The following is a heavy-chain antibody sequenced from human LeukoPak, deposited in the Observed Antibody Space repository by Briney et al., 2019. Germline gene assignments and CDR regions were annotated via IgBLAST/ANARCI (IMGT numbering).Heavy chain of an antibody. J-gene: IGHJ4*02. CDR1: GFTFSSYA. CDR3: AREGSIPEYDSSPFFDY. Sequence: GGSLRLSCAASGFTFSSYAMIWVRQAPGKGLEWVAVISFDGANKHYADSVRGRFSISRDNSKNTLYLQMNSLTTEDKAVYYCAREGSIPEYDSSPFFDYWGQGTLVTVSS. V-gene: IGHV3-30*04. D-gene: IGHD6-6*01. CDR2: ISFDGANK.